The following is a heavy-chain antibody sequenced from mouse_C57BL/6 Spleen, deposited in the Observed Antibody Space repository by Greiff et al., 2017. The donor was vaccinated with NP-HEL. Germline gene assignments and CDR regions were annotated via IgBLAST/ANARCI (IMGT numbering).Heavy chain of an antibody. V-gene: IGHV5-6*01. D-gene: IGHD4-1*01. CDR3: ARQLGRGYYAMDY. CDR1: GFTFSSYG. J-gene: IGHJ4*01. Sequence: EVKLVESGGDLVKPGGSLKLSCAASGFTFSSYGMSWVRQTPDKRLEWVATISSGGSYTYYPDSVKGRFTISRDNAKNTLYLQMSSLKSEDTAMYYCARQLGRGYYAMDYWGQGTSVTVSS. CDR2: ISSGGSYT.